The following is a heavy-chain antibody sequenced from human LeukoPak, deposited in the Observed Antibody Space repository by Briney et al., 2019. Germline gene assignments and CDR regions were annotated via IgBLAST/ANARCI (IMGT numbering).Heavy chain of an antibody. D-gene: IGHD4/OR15-4a*01. V-gene: IGHV3-23*01. CDR3: ANEEVPNDY. CDR1: GFTFSSHA. Sequence: GGSLCLSCAVSGFTFSSHAMSWVRQAPGKGLEWVSGISISGDMTYYADSVEGRFTISRDNSKNTVHLQMNNVRVEDTAVYFCANEEVPNDYWGQGRPPTLSS. J-gene: IGHJ4*02. CDR2: ISISGDMT.